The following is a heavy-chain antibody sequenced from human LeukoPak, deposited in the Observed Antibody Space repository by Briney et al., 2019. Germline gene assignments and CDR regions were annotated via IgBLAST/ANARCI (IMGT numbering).Heavy chain of an antibody. D-gene: IGHD3-22*01. CDR2: ISSSGSTI. CDR3: AGDRRAMIVVVPFDY. V-gene: IGHV3-48*03. CDR1: GFTFSSYE. Sequence: GGSLRLSCAASGFTFSSYEMNWVRQAPGKGLEWVSYISSSGSTIYYADSVKGRFTISRDNAKNSLYLQMNSLRAEDTAVYYCAGDRRAMIVVVPFDYWGQGTLVTVSS. J-gene: IGHJ4*02.